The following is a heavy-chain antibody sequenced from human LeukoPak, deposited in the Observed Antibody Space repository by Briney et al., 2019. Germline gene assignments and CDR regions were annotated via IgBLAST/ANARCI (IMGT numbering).Heavy chain of an antibody. CDR1: VGTFSRYA. V-gene: IGHV1-69*04. Sequence: SVSVSHLGSVGTFSRYAILWVRQAPGQGLEWMGRIIPILGIANYAQKFQGRVTITADKSTSTAYMELSSLRSEDTAVYYCARVEISDFVVPLAISWFDFWGQGTLVTVSS. D-gene: IGHD2-2*01. CDR2: IIPILGIA. J-gene: IGHJ5*01. CDR3: ARVEISDFVVPLAISWFDF.